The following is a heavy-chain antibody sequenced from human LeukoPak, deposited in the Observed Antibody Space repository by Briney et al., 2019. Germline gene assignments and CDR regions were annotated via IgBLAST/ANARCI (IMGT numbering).Heavy chain of an antibody. J-gene: IGHJ4*02. CDR1: GFTFSSYS. D-gene: IGHD2-15*01. CDR3: ARVVVAVGIDY. Sequence: PGGSLRLSCAASGFTFSSYSMIWIRQPPGTGLEWIGEINHSGRTNYSPSLKSRVTISVDTSKNQLSLKLNSVPAADTAVYYCARVVVAVGIDYWGQGSLVTVSS. CDR2: INHSGRT. V-gene: IGHV4-34*01.